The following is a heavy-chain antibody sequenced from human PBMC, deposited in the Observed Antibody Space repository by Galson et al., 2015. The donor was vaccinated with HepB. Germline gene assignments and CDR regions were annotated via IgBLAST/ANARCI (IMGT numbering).Heavy chain of an antibody. CDR3: ARATIFGVVGSCMDV. J-gene: IGHJ6*02. CDR1: GYTFTSYG. V-gene: IGHV1-18*01. Sequence: SVKVSCKASGYTFTSYGISWVRQAPGQGLEWMGWISAYNGNTNYAQKLQGRVTMTTDTSTSTAYMELRSLRSDDTAVYYCARATIFGVVGSCMDVWGQGTTVTVSS. CDR2: ISAYNGNT. D-gene: IGHD3-3*01.